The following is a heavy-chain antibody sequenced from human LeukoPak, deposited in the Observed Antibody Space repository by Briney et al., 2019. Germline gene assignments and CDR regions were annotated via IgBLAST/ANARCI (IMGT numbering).Heavy chain of an antibody. Sequence: SETLSLTCAVYGGSFSGYYWSWIRQPPGKGLEWIGEINHSGSTNYNPSLKSRVTISVDTSKNQFSLKLSSVTAADTAVYYCARLIPGIAVAGTTYYHYLDVWGKGTTVTVSS. D-gene: IGHD6-19*01. CDR1: GGSFSGYY. V-gene: IGHV4-34*01. CDR2: INHSGST. J-gene: IGHJ6*03. CDR3: ARLIPGIAVAGTTYYHYLDV.